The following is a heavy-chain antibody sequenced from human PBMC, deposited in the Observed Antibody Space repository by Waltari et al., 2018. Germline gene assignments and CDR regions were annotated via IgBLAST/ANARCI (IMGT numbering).Heavy chain of an antibody. CDR1: GYTLPELS. CDR2: FDPEDGET. Sequence: QVQLVQSGAEVKKPGASVKVSCKVSGYTLPELSMHWVRQAPGQGLEWMGGFDPEDGETIYAQKFQGRVTMTEDTSTDTAYMELSSLRSEDTAVYYCSGSYHPPGANNHPPNYGMDVWGQGTTVTVSS. V-gene: IGHV1-24*01. CDR3: SGSYHPPGANNHPPNYGMDV. D-gene: IGHD1-26*01. J-gene: IGHJ6*02.